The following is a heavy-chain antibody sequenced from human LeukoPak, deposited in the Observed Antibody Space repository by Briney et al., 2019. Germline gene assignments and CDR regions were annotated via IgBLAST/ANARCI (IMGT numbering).Heavy chain of an antibody. Sequence: GRSPRLSCAESGVTFDDYAMHWVRQAPGEGLEWVLGITWNSGSIAYADSVKGRFTISRANAKNSLYLQMNSLRAEHTALYYCAKTGASSSVGVDYGSQGTLVTVPS. V-gene: IGHV3-9*01. CDR1: GVTFDDYA. CDR3: AKTGASSSVGVDY. J-gene: IGHJ4*02. CDR2: ITWNSGSI. D-gene: IGHD6-6*01.